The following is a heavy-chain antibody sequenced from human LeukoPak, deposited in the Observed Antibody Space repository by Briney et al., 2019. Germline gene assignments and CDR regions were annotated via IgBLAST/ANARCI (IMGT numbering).Heavy chain of an antibody. CDR3: AKDRGRSGSYLAVLDY. CDR1: GFTFSSYG. D-gene: IGHD3-10*01. V-gene: IGHV3-30*18. J-gene: IGHJ4*02. Sequence: PGGSLRLSCAASGFTFSSYGMHWVRQAPGKGLEWVAVISYDGSNKYYADSVKGRFTISRDNSKNTLYLQMNSLRAEDTAVYYCAKDRGRSGSYLAVLDYWGQGTLVTVSS. CDR2: ISYDGSNK.